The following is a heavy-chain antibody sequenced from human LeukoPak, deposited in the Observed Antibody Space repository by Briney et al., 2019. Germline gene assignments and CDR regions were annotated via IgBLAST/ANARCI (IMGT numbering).Heavy chain of an antibody. Sequence: GRSLRLSCAASGFTFSSYGMHWVRQAPGKGLEWVAVISYDGSNKYYADSVKGRFTISRDNSKNTLYLQMNSLRAEDTAVYYCAKSLWFGELLNHYYGMDVWGQGTTVTVSS. V-gene: IGHV3-30*18. CDR1: GFTFSSYG. D-gene: IGHD3-10*01. CDR2: ISYDGSNK. CDR3: AKSLWFGELLNHYYGMDV. J-gene: IGHJ6*02.